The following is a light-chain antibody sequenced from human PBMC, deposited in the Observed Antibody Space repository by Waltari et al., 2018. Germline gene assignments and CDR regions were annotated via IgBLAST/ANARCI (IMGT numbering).Light chain of an antibody. J-gene: IGKJ2*01. V-gene: IGKV2-30*02. CDR2: KVF. Sequence: VVMTQSPLSLPVTLGQPASISCRSSQSLVHSDGKTYLNWFQQRPGQSPRRLIYKVFNRDSGVPDGFGGSGSGTDFTLKISRVEAEDVGVYYCMQGAHWPRTFGQGTKLEI. CDR3: MQGAHWPRT. CDR1: QSLVHSDGKTY.